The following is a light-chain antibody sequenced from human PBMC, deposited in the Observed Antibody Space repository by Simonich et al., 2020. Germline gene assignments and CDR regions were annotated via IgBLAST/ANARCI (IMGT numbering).Light chain of an antibody. J-gene: IGKJ2*01. CDR3: QQLNSYPPYT. Sequence: AIRMTQSPSSLSASTGDRVTITCRASQGISSYLAWYQQKPGKAPKLLIYAASTLQSGVPSRFSGSGSGTAFTLTISCLQSEDFATYYCQQLNSYPPYTFGQVTKLEIK. V-gene: IGKV1-8*01. CDR2: AAS. CDR1: QGISSY.